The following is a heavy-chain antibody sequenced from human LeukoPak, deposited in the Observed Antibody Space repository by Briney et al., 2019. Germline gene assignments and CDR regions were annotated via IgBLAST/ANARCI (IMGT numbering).Heavy chain of an antibody. CDR2: IYYSGST. Sequence: SETLSLTCTVSGGSISSSSYYWGWIRQPPGKGLEWIGSIYYSGSTYYNPSLKSRVTISVDTSKNQFSLKLSSVTAADTAVYYCARPADLTFAPGDYYMDVWGKGTTATVSS. CDR3: ARPADLTFAPGDYYMDV. V-gene: IGHV4-39*07. J-gene: IGHJ6*03. CDR1: GGSISSSSYY. D-gene: IGHD3-10*01.